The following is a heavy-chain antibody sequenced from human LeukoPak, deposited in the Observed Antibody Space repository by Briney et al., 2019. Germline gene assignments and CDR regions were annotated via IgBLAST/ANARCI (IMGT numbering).Heavy chain of an antibody. V-gene: IGHV1-46*01. J-gene: IGHJ4*02. CDR2: INPSGGST. Sequence: ASVKVSCKASGYTFTSYYMHWVRQAPGQGLEWMGIINPSGGSTSYAQRFQGRVTMTRDTSTSTVYLELSSLRSEDTAVYYCALGIVGATDYWGQGTLVTVSS. CDR3: ALGIVGATDY. D-gene: IGHD1-26*01. CDR1: GYTFTSYY.